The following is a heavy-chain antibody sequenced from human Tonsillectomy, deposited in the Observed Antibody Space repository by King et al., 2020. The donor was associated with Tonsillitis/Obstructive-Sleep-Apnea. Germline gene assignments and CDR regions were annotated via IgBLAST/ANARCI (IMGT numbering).Heavy chain of an antibody. D-gene: IGHD2-21*01. CDR2: IIQGGST. V-gene: IGHV4-34*12. CDR3: ARVRGDDGGIWYFDL. Sequence: VQLQQWGAGLLKPSETLSLTCAVYGGSFSFYYWSWIRQPPGKGLEWIGEIIQGGSTSYNPSLKSRVTMSVDTSKSQFSLNLSSVTAADTAVYFCARVRGDDGGIWYFDLWGRGTLVTVSS. CDR1: GGSFSFYY. J-gene: IGHJ2*01.